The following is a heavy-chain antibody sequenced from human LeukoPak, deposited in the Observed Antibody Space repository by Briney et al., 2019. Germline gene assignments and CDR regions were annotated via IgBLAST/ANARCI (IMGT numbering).Heavy chain of an antibody. CDR3: AKDRGSSNYPYYFDY. Sequence: PGGSLRLSCAASGFTFSDYAMTWVRQAPGKGLEWVSTISGTDGSTYYAETVKGRFTISRDNSKNTVYLQMNSLRAEDTAVFYCAKDRGSSNYPYYFDYWGQGALVTVSS. V-gene: IGHV3-23*01. CDR1: GFTFSDYA. D-gene: IGHD6-13*01. J-gene: IGHJ4*02. CDR2: ISGTDGST.